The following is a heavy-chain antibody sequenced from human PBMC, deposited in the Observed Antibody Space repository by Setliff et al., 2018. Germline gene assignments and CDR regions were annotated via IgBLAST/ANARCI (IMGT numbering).Heavy chain of an antibody. Sequence: ETLSLTCTVSGFSISSGYFWGWVRQAPGKGLEWVSSISSSSSYIYYTDSVKGRFAISRDNAKNSLYLQMNSLRAEDTAVYYCARDPPWELRYFDLWGRGTLVTVSS. CDR1: GFSISSGY. V-gene: IGHV3-21*01. D-gene: IGHD1-26*01. CDR3: ARDPPWELRYFDL. CDR2: ISSSSSYI. J-gene: IGHJ2*01.